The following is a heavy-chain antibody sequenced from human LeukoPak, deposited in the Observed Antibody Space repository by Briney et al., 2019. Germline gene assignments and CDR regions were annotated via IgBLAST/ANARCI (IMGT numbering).Heavy chain of an antibody. Sequence: SETLSLTCAVSGGSFSGKYWTWIRQPPGKGLEWIGEITYSGSIYYNPSLKSRVTISVDTSKNQFSLKLNSVTAADTAVYYCARDLMTWGQGTLVTVSS. J-gene: IGHJ4*02. CDR3: ARDLMT. V-gene: IGHV4-34*01. CDR2: ITYSGSI. CDR1: GGSFSGKY.